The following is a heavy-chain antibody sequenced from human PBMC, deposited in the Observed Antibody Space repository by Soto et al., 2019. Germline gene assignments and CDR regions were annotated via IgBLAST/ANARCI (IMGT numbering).Heavy chain of an antibody. V-gene: IGHV5-51*01. D-gene: IGHD5-18*01. Sequence: GESLKISCKGSGYSFTSYWIGWVRQMPGKGLEWMGIIYPGDSDTRYSPSFQGQVTISADKSISTAYLQWSSLKASDTAMYYCATPRAVNSYGPGLEYYYGMDVWGQGTTVTVSS. CDR3: ATPRAVNSYGPGLEYYYGMDV. CDR2: IYPGDSDT. J-gene: IGHJ6*02. CDR1: GYSFTSYW.